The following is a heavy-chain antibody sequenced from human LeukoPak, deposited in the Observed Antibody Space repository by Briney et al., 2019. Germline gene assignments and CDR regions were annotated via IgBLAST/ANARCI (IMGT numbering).Heavy chain of an antibody. Sequence: PGGSLRLSCAASGFTFSSYGMHWVRQAPGKGLECVAVISYDGSNKYYADSVKGRFTISRDNSKNTLYLQMNSLRAEDTAIYYCARFGLRYYYAMDVWGQGTTVTVSS. CDR3: ARFGLRYYYAMDV. CDR2: ISYDGSNK. CDR1: GFTFSSYG. J-gene: IGHJ6*02. V-gene: IGHV3-30*03. D-gene: IGHD3-16*01.